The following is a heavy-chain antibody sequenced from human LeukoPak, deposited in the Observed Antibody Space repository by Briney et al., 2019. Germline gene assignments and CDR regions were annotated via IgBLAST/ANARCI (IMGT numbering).Heavy chain of an antibody. J-gene: IGHJ4*02. CDR3: ARDNGPGPGRAVQFDY. CDR2: INYSGST. D-gene: IGHD4-17*01. Sequence: SETLSLTCTVSGGSISYYYWSWIRQPPGKGPEWIGYINYSGSTTYNPSLKSRVTISADMSKNQFSLKLSFVTAADTAVYYCARDNGPGPGRAVQFDYWGQGTLVTVSS. CDR1: GGSISYYY. V-gene: IGHV4-59*01.